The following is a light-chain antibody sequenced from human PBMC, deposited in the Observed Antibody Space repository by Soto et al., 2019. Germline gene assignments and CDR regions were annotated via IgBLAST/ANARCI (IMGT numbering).Light chain of an antibody. Sequence: GDIVTITCRASQSISSWLAWYQQKPGKAPKLLIYDASSLESGVPSRFSGSGSGTDFTLTISSLQLEDFATYYCQQNYSTPLAFGGGTKVDIK. CDR2: DAS. V-gene: IGKV1-5*01. CDR3: QQNYSTPLA. J-gene: IGKJ4*01. CDR1: QSISSW.